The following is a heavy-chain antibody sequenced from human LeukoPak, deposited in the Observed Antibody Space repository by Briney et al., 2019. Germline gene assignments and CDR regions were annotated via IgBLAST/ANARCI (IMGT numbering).Heavy chain of an antibody. CDR3: ASYDILTGYYTY. CDR2: INPSSGDT. V-gene: IGHV1-2*02. CDR1: GYIFTGHY. Sequence: ASVKVSCKASGYIFTGHYLHWVRQAPGQGLEWMGWINPSSGDTKSIQKFQGRVTMTRDTSISTAYMELSRLRSDDTAVYYCASYDILTGYYTYWGQGTLVTVSS. D-gene: IGHD3-9*01. J-gene: IGHJ4*02.